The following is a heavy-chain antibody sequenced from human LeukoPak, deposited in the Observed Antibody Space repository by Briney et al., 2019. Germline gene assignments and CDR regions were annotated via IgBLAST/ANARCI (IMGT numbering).Heavy chain of an antibody. CDR2: IYYSGST. V-gene: IGHV4-59*08. Sequence: HSETLTLTCTVSGGSISSYYWSWIRQPPGKGLEWIGYIYYSGSTNYNPSLKSRVTISVDTSKNQFSLKLSSVTAADTAVYYCARHKTDTAMVSLVRWIDYWGQGTLVTVSS. J-gene: IGHJ4*02. D-gene: IGHD5-18*01. CDR3: ARHKTDTAMVSLVRWIDY. CDR1: GGSISSYY.